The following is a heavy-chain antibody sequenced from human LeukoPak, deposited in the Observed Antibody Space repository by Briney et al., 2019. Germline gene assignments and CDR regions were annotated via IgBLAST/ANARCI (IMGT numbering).Heavy chain of an antibody. Sequence: SETLSLTCTVSGGSISSYYWSWIRQPPGEGLEWIGYIYYSGSTNYNPSLKSRVTISVDTSKNQFSLKLSSVTAADTAVYYCARDRGDSSGWYEDYWGQGTLVTVSS. CDR1: GGSISSYY. J-gene: IGHJ4*02. V-gene: IGHV4-59*01. D-gene: IGHD6-19*01. CDR2: IYYSGST. CDR3: ARDRGDSSGWYEDY.